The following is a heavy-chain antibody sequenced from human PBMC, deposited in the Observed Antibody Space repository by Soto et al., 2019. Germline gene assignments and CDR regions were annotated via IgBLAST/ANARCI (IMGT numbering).Heavy chain of an antibody. V-gene: IGHV4-39*01. Sequence: QLQLQESGPGLVKPSETLSLTCTVSGGSISSSSYYWGWIRQPPGKGLQWIGSIYYSGSTYYNPSLKSRFTRSGDTSTNQFPLTLISVTAADKAVYYCASLLGYCSGGSCLHFDYWGQVTLVTVSS. CDR3: ASLLGYCSGGSCLHFDY. J-gene: IGHJ4*02. CDR1: GGSISSSSYY. D-gene: IGHD2-15*01. CDR2: IYYSGST.